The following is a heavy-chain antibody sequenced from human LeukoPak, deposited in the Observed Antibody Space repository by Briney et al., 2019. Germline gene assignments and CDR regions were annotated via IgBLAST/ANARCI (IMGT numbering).Heavy chain of an antibody. J-gene: IGHJ4*02. V-gene: IGHV1-18*01. D-gene: IGHD1-1*01. Sequence: GASVKVFCKASGYTFTSYGISWVRQAPGQGLEWMGWISAYNGNTKYAQKLQDRVTMTTDTSTSTAYMELRSLRSDDTAVYYCARVPGYLPEDYWGQGTLVTVSS. CDR1: GYTFTSYG. CDR3: ARVPGYLPEDY. CDR2: ISAYNGNT.